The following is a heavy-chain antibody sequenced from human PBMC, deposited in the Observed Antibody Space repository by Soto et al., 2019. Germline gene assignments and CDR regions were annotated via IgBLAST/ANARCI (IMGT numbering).Heavy chain of an antibody. Sequence: QVQLQESGPGLVKPSETLSLTCTVSGGSISSYYWSWIRQPPGKGLEWIGYIYYSGSTNYNPSLKSRVTISVDPSKNQFSLKLSSVTAADTAVYYCARLDGSSWYESGWFDPWGQGTLVTVSS. J-gene: IGHJ5*02. V-gene: IGHV4-59*08. CDR2: IYYSGST. CDR1: GGSISSYY. D-gene: IGHD6-13*01. CDR3: ARLDGSSWYESGWFDP.